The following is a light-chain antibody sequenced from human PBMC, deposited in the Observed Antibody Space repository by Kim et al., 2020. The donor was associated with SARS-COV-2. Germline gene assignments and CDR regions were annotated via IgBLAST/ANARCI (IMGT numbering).Light chain of an antibody. J-gene: IGLJ2*01. CDR2: RND. CDR3: AAWDDSLKGVV. CDR1: SANIEGNT. V-gene: IGLV1-44*01. Sequence: GQRVTSSCTGSSANIEGNTVTWYQQLPGTAPKVLIYRNDERPSGVPDRFSGSKSGTSASLAISGLQSEDEADYHCAAWDDSLKGVVFGGGTKLTVL.